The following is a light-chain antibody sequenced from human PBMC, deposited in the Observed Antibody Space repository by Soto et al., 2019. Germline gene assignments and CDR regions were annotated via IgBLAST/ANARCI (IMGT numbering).Light chain of an antibody. Sequence: IQMTQSPSTLSASIGDTVTITCRASQSISSWLAWYQQKPGKAPKLLIYDASSLESGVPSRFSGSGSGTEFTLTISSLQPDDVATYYCQQYNTFWTFGQGTKVDNK. CDR2: DAS. CDR1: QSISSW. J-gene: IGKJ1*01. CDR3: QQYNTFWT. V-gene: IGKV1-5*01.